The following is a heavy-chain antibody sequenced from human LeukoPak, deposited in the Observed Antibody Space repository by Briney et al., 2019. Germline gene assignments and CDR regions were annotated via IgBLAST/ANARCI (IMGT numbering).Heavy chain of an antibody. CDR3: ARDRGTWNDDGFDY. V-gene: IGHV4-61*02. Sequence: SQTLSLTCSVSGDALTSGGYSWTWIRQPPGTGLEWIGRSYISGSTNYNPSLKSRVTMSVDTSKNQFSLKLSSVTAADTAVYYCARDRGTWNDDGFDYWGQGTLVSVSS. J-gene: IGHJ4*02. D-gene: IGHD1-1*01. CDR2: SYISGST. CDR1: GDALTSGGYS.